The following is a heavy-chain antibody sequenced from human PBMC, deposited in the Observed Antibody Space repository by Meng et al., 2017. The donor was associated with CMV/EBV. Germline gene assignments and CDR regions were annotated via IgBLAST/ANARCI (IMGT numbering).Heavy chain of an antibody. CDR2: IYYSGST. Sequence: ESLRLSCTVSGGSISSSSYYWGWIRQPPGKGLEWIGSIYYSGSTYYNPSLKSRVTISVDTSKNQFSLKLSSVTAADTAVYYCARHLELGLFDYWGQGTLVTVSS. D-gene: IGHD7-27*01. J-gene: IGHJ4*02. CDR1: GGSISSSSYY. CDR3: ARHLELGLFDY. V-gene: IGHV4-39*01.